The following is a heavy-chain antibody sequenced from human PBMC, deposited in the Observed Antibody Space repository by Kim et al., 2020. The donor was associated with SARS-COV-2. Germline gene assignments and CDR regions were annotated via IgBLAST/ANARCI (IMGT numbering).Heavy chain of an antibody. CDR1: GFTFSSYA. J-gene: IGHJ6*02. CDR2: ISYDGSNK. Sequence: GGSLRLSCAASGFTFSSYAMHWVRQAPGKGLEWVAVISYDGSNKYYADSVKGRFTISRDNSKNTLYLQMNSLRAEDTAVYYCARDLSAFSGFVPYYYYYGMDVWGQGTTVTVSS. CDR3: ARDLSAFSGFVPYYYYYGMDV. V-gene: IGHV3-30*04. D-gene: IGHD6-19*01.